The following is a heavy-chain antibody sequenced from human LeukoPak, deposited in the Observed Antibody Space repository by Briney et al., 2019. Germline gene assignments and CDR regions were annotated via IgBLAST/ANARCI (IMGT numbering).Heavy chain of an antibody. CDR3: ASLVATTNYFDY. V-gene: IGHV4-30-4*08. Sequence: LRLSCAASGFTVSSNYMSWIRQPPGKGLEWIGYIYYSGSTYYNPSLKSRVTISVDTSKNQFSLKLSSVTAADTAVYYCASLVATTNYFDYWGQGTLVTVSS. D-gene: IGHD5-12*01. CDR2: IYYSGST. CDR1: GFTVSSNY. J-gene: IGHJ4*02.